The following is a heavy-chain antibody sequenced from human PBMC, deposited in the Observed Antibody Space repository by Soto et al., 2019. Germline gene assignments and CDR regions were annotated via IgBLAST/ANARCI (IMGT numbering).Heavy chain of an antibody. CDR1: GFTVSSNY. CDR2: IYSGGST. CDR3: ATSGHRYDFWSGPRRRGMDV. D-gene: IGHD3-3*01. V-gene: IGHV3-53*01. J-gene: IGHJ6*02. Sequence: PGGSLILSCAASGFTVSSNYMSWVRQASGKGLEWVSVIYSGGSTYYADSVKGRFTISRDNSKNTLYLQMNSLRAEDTAVYYCATSGHRYDFWSGPRRRGMDVWGQGTTVTVSS.